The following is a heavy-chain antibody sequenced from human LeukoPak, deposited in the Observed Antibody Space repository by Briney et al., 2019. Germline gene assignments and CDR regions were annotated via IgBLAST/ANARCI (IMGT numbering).Heavy chain of an antibody. CDR1: GGSVSSSSYY. CDR3: AGFQETHDY. CDR2: IYYSGST. V-gene: IGHV4-39*01. D-gene: IGHD5-24*01. Sequence: SETLSLTCTVPGGSVSSSSYYWGWIRQPPGKGLEWIGSIYYSGSTYYNPSLKSRVTISVDTSKNQFSLKLSSVTAADTAVYYCAGFQETHDYWGQGTLVTVSS. J-gene: IGHJ4*02.